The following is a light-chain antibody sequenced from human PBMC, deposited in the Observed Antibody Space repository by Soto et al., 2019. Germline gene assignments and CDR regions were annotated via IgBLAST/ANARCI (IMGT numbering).Light chain of an antibody. CDR3: ISYTNRQSYV. CDR1: SSDVGTYNL. V-gene: IGLV2-14*02. Sequence: QSALTQPASVSGSPGQSITISCTGTSSDVGTYNLVSWYQHHPGKAPKLILYEGTKRPSGVSNRFSGSTSGNTASLTISGLQADDQTDYYCISYTNRQSYVFGTGTKVTVL. J-gene: IGLJ1*01. CDR2: EGT.